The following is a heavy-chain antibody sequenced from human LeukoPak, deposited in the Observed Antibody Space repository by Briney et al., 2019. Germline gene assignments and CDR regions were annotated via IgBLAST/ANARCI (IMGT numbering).Heavy chain of an antibody. J-gene: IGHJ4*02. D-gene: IGHD3-10*01. Sequence: SETLSLTCTVSGYSISSGYYWGWIRQPPGKGLEWIGSIYHSGSTYYNPSLKSRVTISVDTSKNQFSLKLSSVTAADTAVYYCARDSYYYGSGSYYIDYWGQGTLVTVFS. CDR1: GYSISSGYY. CDR3: ARDSYYYGSGSYYIDY. V-gene: IGHV4-38-2*02. CDR2: IYHSGST.